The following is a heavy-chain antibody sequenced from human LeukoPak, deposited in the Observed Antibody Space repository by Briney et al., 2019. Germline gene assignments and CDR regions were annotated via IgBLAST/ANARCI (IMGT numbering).Heavy chain of an antibody. D-gene: IGHD3-9*01. J-gene: IGHJ6*04. V-gene: IGHV1-69*13. CDR2: IIPIFGTA. CDR1: GGAFSSYA. Sequence: SVKVSCKASGGAFSSYAISWVRQAPGQGLEWMGGIIPIFGTANYAQKFQGRVTITADESTSTAYMELSSLRSEDTAVYYCARAENYDILTGSDYYYYGMDVWGKGTTVTVSS. CDR3: ARAENYDILTGSDYYYYGMDV.